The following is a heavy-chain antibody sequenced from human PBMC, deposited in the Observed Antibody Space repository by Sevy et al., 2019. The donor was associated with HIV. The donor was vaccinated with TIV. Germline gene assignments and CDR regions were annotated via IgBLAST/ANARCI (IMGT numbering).Heavy chain of an antibody. D-gene: IGHD2-15*01. CDR1: GFTFSSYG. CDR2: ISYDGSNK. J-gene: IGHJ6*02. V-gene: IGHV3-30*18. CDR3: AKDRDCSGGSCYYYYYYGMDV. Sequence: GGSLRLSCAASGFTFSSYGMHWVRQAPGKGLEWVAVISYDGSNKYYADSVKGRFTISRDNSKNTPYLQMKSLRAEDTAVYYWAKDRDCSGGSCYYYYYYGMDVWGQGTTVTVSS.